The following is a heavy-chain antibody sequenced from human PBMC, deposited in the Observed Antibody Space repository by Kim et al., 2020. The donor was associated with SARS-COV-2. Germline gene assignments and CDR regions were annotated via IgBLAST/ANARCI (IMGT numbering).Heavy chain of an antibody. J-gene: IGHJ6*02. CDR2: TYYRSKWFN. Sequence: SQTLSLTCAISGDRVSSSSATWNWIRQSPSRGLEWLGKTYYRSKWFNDYALSVKRRITINPDTSKNQFSLQLNSVTTEDTAVYYCARGSYDFWSGAPNGLDVWGQGTTVTVSS. V-gene: IGHV6-1*01. CDR3: ARGSYDFWSGAPNGLDV. D-gene: IGHD3-3*01. CDR1: GDRVSSSSAT.